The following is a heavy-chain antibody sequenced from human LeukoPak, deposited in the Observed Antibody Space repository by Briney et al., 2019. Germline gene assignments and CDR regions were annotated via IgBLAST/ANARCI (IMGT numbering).Heavy chain of an antibody. CDR1: GYTFTDSY. CDR3: ARYNSERDALDI. J-gene: IGHJ3*02. D-gene: IGHD1-1*01. CDR2: INPNSGGT. V-gene: IGHV1-2*02. Sequence: ASVKVSCKASGYTFTDSYIHWVRQAPGLGLEWMGWINPNSGGTHYAQRFQGRVTLTRDTSISTAYMELSSLRSDDTAVYNCARYNSERDALDIWGQGTVVTVSS.